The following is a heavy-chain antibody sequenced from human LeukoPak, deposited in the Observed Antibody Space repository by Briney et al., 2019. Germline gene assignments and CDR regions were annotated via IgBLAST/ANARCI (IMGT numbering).Heavy chain of an antibody. CDR2: IKQDGSEK. V-gene: IGHV3-7*01. CDR1: GFSLSNYW. J-gene: IGHJ4*02. Sequence: GGSLRLSCAASGFSLSNYWMNWVRQAPGKGLEWVANIKQDGSEKNYVDSVRGRFTISRDNAKNSLYLQMNSLRAEDTAVYYCARSGEDYWGQGTLVTVSS. CDR3: ARSGEDY.